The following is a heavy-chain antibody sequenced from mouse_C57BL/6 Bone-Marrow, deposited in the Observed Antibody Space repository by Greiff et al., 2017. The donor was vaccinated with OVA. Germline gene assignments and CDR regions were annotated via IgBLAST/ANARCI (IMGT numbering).Heavy chain of an antibody. CDR2: IYPRSGNT. D-gene: IGHD1-1*01. CDR1: GYTFTSYG. V-gene: IGHV1-81*01. Sequence: QVQLQQSGAELARPGASVKLSCKASGYTFTSYGISWVKQRTGQGLEWIGEIYPRSGNTYYNEKFKGKATLTADKSSSTAYMELRSLTSEDSAVYFCARSRLLRSNDAMDYWGQGTSVTVSS. J-gene: IGHJ4*01. CDR3: ARSRLLRSNDAMDY.